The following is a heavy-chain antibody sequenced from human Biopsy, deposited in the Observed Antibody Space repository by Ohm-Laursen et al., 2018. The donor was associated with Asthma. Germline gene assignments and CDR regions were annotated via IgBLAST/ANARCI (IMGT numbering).Heavy chain of an antibody. CDR2: HDHEEGGT. D-gene: IGHD4-17*01. V-gene: IGHV1-24*01. CDR3: ASDFPKDYVRYNFQF. CDR1: GYSLTDLS. Sequence: ASVTVSCKLSGYSLTDLSMHWVRQAPGQGLEWMGGHDHEEGGTVNARRFQGRVTMTEDTSTDTAYMELSSLSSDDTAVYYCASDFPKDYVRYNFQFWGQGTLVTVSS. J-gene: IGHJ4*02.